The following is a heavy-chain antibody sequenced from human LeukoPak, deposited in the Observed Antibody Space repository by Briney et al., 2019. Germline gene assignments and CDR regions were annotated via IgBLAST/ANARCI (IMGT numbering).Heavy chain of an antibody. V-gene: IGHV4-59*01. Sequence: SETLSLTCTVSGGSISSYYWSWIRQPPGKGLEWIGYIYYSGSTNYNPSLKSRVTISVDTSKNQFSLKLSSVTAADTAVYYCARDTPRYCSSTSCRIGDTYWFDPWGQGTLVTVSS. CDR2: IYYSGST. CDR3: ARDTPRYCSSTSCRIGDTYWFDP. D-gene: IGHD2-2*01. CDR1: GGSISSYY. J-gene: IGHJ5*02.